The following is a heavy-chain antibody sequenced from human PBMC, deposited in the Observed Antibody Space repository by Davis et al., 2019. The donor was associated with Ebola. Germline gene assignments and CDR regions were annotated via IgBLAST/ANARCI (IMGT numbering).Heavy chain of an antibody. J-gene: IGHJ6*02. CDR2: IKQDGSER. D-gene: IGHD3-22*01. CDR3: ARVDIYYDSSRYYRLEGMDV. V-gene: IGHV3-7*01. CDR1: GFTFSTYW. Sequence: GSLRLSCAASGFTFSTYWLTWVRQAPGKGLEWVANIKQDGSERYYVDSVKGRFTISRDNAEKSLYLQMNSLRAEDTAVYYCARVDIYYDSSRYYRLEGMDVWGQGTTVTVSS.